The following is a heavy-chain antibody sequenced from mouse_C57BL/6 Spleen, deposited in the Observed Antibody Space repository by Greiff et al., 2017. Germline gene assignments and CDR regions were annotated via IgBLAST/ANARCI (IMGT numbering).Heavy chain of an antibody. CDR2: ISYDGSN. CDR1: GYSITSGYY. V-gene: IGHV3-6*01. Sequence: DVQLVESGPGLVKPSQSLSLTCSVTGYSITSGYYWNWIRQFPGNKLEWMGYISYDGSNNYNPSLKNRISITRDTSKNQFFLKLNSVTTEDTATYYCATRDYYGSSGYWGQGTTLTVSS. CDR3: ATRDYYGSSGY. J-gene: IGHJ2*01. D-gene: IGHD1-1*01.